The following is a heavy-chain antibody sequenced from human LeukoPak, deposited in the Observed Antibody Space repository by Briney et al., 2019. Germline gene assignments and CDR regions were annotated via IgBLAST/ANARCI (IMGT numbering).Heavy chain of an antibody. CDR1: GFTFSTYG. CDR2: IWYDGSNT. J-gene: IGHJ4*02. V-gene: IGHV3-33*01. CDR3: ARDGHPFDF. D-gene: IGHD3/OR15-3a*01. Sequence: HPGGSLRLSCAASGFTFSTYGMHWVRQAPGKGPEWVALIWYDGSNTYYADSVKGRFTISRDNSKDTLYLQMNSLRAEDTAVYYCARDGHPFDFWGQGTLVTVSS.